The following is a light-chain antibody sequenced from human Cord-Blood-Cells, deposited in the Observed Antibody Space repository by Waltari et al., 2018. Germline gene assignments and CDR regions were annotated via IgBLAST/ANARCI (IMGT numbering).Light chain of an antibody. CDR3: YSAADNNLV. CDR2: KDS. CDR1: VLAKKY. J-gene: IGLJ2*01. Sequence: SYELTQPSSVSVSPGQTARITCSGDVLAKKYARWFQQKPGQAPVLVIYKDSERPSGIPGRFSGCSSRTTVTLTISGAQVEDEADYYCYSAADNNLVFGGGTKLTVL. V-gene: IGLV3-27*01.